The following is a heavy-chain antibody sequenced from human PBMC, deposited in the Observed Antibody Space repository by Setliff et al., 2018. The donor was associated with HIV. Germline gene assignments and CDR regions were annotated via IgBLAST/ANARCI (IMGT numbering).Heavy chain of an antibody. CDR3: ATTTIFEVPRYYYYYMDV. D-gene: IGHD3-3*01. CDR2: IYRTGST. J-gene: IGHJ6*03. CDR1: GGSVSSYY. Sequence: SETLSLTCTVSGGSVSSYYWSWIRQPPGKGLEWIGYIYRTGSTKYNPSLKSRVTISVDTSKNQFSLKLSSVTAADTAVYYCATTTIFEVPRYYYYYMDVWGKGTTVTVSS. V-gene: IGHV4-59*08.